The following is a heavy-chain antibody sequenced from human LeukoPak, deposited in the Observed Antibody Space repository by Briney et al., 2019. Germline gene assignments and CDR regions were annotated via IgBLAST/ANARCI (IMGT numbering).Heavy chain of an antibody. CDR1: GGSISSSSYY. Sequence: PSETLSLTCIVSGGSISSSSYYWGWIRQPPGKGLEWIGSIYYSGSTYYNPSLKSRVTISVDTSKNQFSLKLSSVTAADTAVYYCARDPREWELPYYWGQGTLVTVSS. CDR2: IYYSGST. J-gene: IGHJ4*02. D-gene: IGHD1-26*01. V-gene: IGHV4-39*07. CDR3: ARDPREWELPYY.